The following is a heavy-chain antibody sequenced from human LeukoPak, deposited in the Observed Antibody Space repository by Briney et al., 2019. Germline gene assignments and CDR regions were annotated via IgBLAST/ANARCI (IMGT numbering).Heavy chain of an antibody. CDR3: AKGWAYCGGDCHPHFDY. V-gene: IGHV3-30*18. J-gene: IGHJ4*02. D-gene: IGHD2-21*02. CDR1: GFTFSNVW. Sequence: GGSLRLSCAASGFTFSNVWMSWVRQAPGKGLEWVAVISYDGSNKYYADSVKGRFTISRDNSKNTLYLQMNSLRAEDTAVYYCAKGWAYCGGDCHPHFDYWGQGTLVTVSS. CDR2: ISYDGSNK.